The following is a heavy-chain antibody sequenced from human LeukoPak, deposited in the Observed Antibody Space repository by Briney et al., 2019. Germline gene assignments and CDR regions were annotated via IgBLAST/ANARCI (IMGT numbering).Heavy chain of an antibody. V-gene: IGHV4-61*02. CDR3: AREPDSSGWGFDY. CDR2: IYTSGST. J-gene: IGHJ4*02. CDR1: GGSISSGSYH. D-gene: IGHD6-19*01. Sequence: SETLSLTCTVSGGSISSGSYHWSWIRQPAGKGLEWIGRIYTSGSTNYNPSLKSRVTISVDTSKNQFSLKLSSVTAADTAVYYCAREPDSSGWGFDYWGQGTLVTVSS.